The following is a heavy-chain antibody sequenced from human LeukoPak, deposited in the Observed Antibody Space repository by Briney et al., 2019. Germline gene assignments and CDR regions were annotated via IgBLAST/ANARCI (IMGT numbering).Heavy chain of an antibody. CDR1: GFTFISYG. CDR3: ARDGMTYGRHFDY. D-gene: IGHD3-10*01. CDR2: IRYDGSNK. J-gene: IGHJ4*02. V-gene: IGHV3-30*02. Sequence: PGGSLRLSCAASGFTFISYGMHWVRQAPGKGLEWVAFIRYDGSNKYYADSVKGRFTISRDNAKSTVYLQMNSLRTDDTAVYYCARDGMTYGRHFDYWGQGILVTVSS.